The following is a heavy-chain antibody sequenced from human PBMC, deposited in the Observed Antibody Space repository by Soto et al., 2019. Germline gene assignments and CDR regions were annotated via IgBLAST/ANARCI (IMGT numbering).Heavy chain of an antibody. Sequence: ASVKVSCKASGYTFTSYDINWVRQATGQGLEWMGWMNPNSGNTGYAQKFQGRVTMTRNTSISTAYMELSSLRSEDTAVYYCARVVATIYYYYMDVWGKGTTVTVSS. D-gene: IGHD5-12*01. CDR2: MNPNSGNT. J-gene: IGHJ6*03. CDR3: ARVVATIYYYYMDV. V-gene: IGHV1-8*01. CDR1: GYTFTSYD.